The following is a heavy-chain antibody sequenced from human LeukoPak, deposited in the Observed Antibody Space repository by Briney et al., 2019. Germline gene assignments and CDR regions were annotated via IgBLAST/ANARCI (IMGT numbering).Heavy chain of an antibody. J-gene: IGHJ4*02. CDR2: INPYNGNT. CDR3: ARELYGRFEY. D-gene: IGHD2-2*02. Sequence: ASVKVSCKASGYTFTTYGISWVRQAPGQGLECMGWINPYNGNTNYAQKLQGRVTMTTDTSTSTAYMELRSLISDAPAVYYCARELYGRFEYWGQGTLVTVSS. CDR1: GYTFTTYG. V-gene: IGHV1-18*01.